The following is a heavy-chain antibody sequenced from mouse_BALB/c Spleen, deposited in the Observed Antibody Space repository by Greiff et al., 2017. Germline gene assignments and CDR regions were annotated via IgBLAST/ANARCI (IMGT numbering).Heavy chain of an antibody. CDR2: IYPSDSYT. Sequence: QVQLQQSGAELVRPGASVKLSCKATGYTFTSYWINGVKQRPGQGLEWIGNIYPSDSYTNYNQKFKDKATLTVDKSSSTAYMQLSSPTSEDSAVYYCTRYEWSTSYFDYWGQGTTLTVSS. CDR1: GYTFTSYW. CDR3: TRYEWSTSYFDY. D-gene: IGHD1-1*02. V-gene: IGHV1-69*02. J-gene: IGHJ2*01.